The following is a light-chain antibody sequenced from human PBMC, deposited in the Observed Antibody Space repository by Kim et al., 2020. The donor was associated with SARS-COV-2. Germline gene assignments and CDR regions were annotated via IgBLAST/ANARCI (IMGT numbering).Light chain of an antibody. Sequence: GRSVTISCTGASSDVGYYNYVSWYQQHPGKAPKLMIYEVTKRPSGVPDRFSGSKSGNTASLTVSGLQAEDEADYYCSSYASSNAWVFGGGTKLTVL. J-gene: IGLJ3*02. CDR2: EVT. V-gene: IGLV2-8*01. CDR1: SSDVGYYNY. CDR3: SSYASSNAWV.